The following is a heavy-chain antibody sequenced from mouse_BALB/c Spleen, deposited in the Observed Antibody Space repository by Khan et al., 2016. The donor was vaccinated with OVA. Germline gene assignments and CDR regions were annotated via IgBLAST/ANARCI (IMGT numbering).Heavy chain of an antibody. V-gene: IGHV1-7*01. CDR3: TRDRIDY. CDR2: NNPTSGYT. J-gene: IGHJ2*01. Sequence: VQLQQSGAELAKPGASVKISCKASGYTFTTYWMHWVKQRPGQGLEWIGYNNPTSGYTDYNERFKDKATLSADKSSSTAYMQLSSLTSEDSAVYYCTRDRIDYWGQGTTLTVSS. CDR1: GYTFTTYW.